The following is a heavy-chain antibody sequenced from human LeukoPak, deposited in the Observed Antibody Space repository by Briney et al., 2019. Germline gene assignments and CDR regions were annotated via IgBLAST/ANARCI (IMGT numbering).Heavy chain of an antibody. CDR2: IYYSGNT. D-gene: IGHD2-2*01. J-gene: IGHJ6*02. Sequence: SETLSLTCTVSGGSISSGDYYWSWIRQPPGRGLEWIGNIYYSGNTYYNPSLKSRVTISVDTSKNQFSLKLNSVTAADMAVYYCARGEEGYCSSTSCGRYGMDVWGQGTTVTVS. V-gene: IGHV4-30-4*01. CDR1: GGSISSGDYY. CDR3: ARGEEGYCSSTSCGRYGMDV.